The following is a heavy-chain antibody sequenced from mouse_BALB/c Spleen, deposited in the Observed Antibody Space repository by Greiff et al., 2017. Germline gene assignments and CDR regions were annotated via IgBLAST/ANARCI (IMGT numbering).Heavy chain of an antibody. J-gene: IGHJ4*01. Sequence: DVKLVESGGGLVQPGGSRKLSCAASGFTFSSFGMHWVRQAPEKGLEWVAYISSGSSTIYYADTVKGRFTISRDNPKNTLFLQMTSLRSEDTAMYYCARATVYAMDYWGQGTSVTVSS. CDR2: ISSGSSTI. CDR3: ARATVYAMDY. CDR1: GFTFSSFG. D-gene: IGHD1-1*01. V-gene: IGHV5-17*02.